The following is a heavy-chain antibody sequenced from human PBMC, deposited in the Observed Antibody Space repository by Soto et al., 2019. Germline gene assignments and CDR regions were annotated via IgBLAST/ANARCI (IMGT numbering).Heavy chain of an antibody. CDR3: ARMHEPTIVVGVAATPGGFDF. CDR1: GGSISSSSYY. Sequence: PSETLSLTCTVSGGSISSSSYYWGWIRQPPGKGLEWIGSIYYSGSTYYNPSLKSRVTISVDTSKNQFSLKLSSVTAADTAVYYCARMHEPTIVVGVAATPGGFDFWGRGTLVTVSS. J-gene: IGHJ4*02. CDR2: IYYSGST. D-gene: IGHD2-15*01. V-gene: IGHV4-39*01.